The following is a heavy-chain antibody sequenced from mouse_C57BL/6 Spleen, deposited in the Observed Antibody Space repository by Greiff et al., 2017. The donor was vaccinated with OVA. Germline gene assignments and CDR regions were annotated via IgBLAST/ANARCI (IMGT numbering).Heavy chain of an antibody. V-gene: IGHV1-15*01. CDR1: GYTFTDYE. J-gene: IGHJ4*01. Sequence: QVQLQQPGAELVRPGASVTLSCKASGYTFTDYEMHWVKQTPVHGLEWIGAIDPETGGTAYNQKFKGKAILTADKSSSTAYMELRSLTSEDSAVYYCTRWLSHAMDYWGQGTSVTVSS. D-gene: IGHD2-2*01. CDR3: TRWLSHAMDY. CDR2: IDPETGGT.